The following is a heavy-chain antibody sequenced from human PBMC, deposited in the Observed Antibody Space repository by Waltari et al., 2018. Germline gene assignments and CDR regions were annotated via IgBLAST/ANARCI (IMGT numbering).Heavy chain of an antibody. CDR2: INEDGSKS. CDR3: ASGPDHGDF. Sequence: EMQLVESGGGLVQPGGSLRLFCAASEFTFRNDWMTWVREAPRRGMEWVANINEDGSKSFYVDSVKGRFTISRDNAKNSLYLQMNSLRAEDTAIYYCASGPDHGDFWGQGTLVTVSS. CDR1: EFTFRNDW. V-gene: IGHV3-7*01. J-gene: IGHJ4*02.